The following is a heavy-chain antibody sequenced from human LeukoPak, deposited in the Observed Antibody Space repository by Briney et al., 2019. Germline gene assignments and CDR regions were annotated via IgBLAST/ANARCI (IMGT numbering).Heavy chain of an antibody. V-gene: IGHV3-23*01. J-gene: IGHJ4*02. CDR2: ISGSGGST. D-gene: IGHD2-15*01. CDR1: GFTFSSYA. Sequence: GGSLRLCAASGFTFSSYAMSWVRQAPGKGLEWVSAISGSGGSTYYADSVKGRFTISRDNSKNTLYLQMNSLRAEDTAVYYCAKGTEWWNDYFDYWGQGTLVTVSS. CDR3: AKGTEWWNDYFDY.